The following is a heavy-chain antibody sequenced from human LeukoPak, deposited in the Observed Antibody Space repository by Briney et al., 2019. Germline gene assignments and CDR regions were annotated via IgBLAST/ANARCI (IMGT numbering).Heavy chain of an antibody. CDR2: IWYDGSNK. CDR3: ANNFDY. J-gene: IGHJ4*02. V-gene: IGHV3-33*06. CDR1: GFTFSNYG. Sequence: GRSLRLSRATSGFTFSNYGMHWVRQAPGKGLERVAVIWYDGSNKYYADSVKGRFTISRDNSKNTLYLQMNILRAEDTAVYYCANNFDYWGQGTLVTVSS.